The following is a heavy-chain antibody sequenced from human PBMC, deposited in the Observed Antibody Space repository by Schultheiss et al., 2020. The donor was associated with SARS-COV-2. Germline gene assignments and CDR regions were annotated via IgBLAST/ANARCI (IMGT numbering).Heavy chain of an antibody. CDR2: ISYDGSNK. Sequence: GGSLRLSCAASGFTFSSYGMHWVRQAPGKGLEWVADISYDGSNKYYADSVKGRFTISRDNSKNTLYLQMNSLRAEDTAVYYCAKTLLVVYAIDAFDIWGQGTMVTVSS. CDR3: AKTLLVVYAIDAFDI. D-gene: IGHD2-8*02. CDR1: GFTFSSYG. V-gene: IGHV3-30*18. J-gene: IGHJ3*02.